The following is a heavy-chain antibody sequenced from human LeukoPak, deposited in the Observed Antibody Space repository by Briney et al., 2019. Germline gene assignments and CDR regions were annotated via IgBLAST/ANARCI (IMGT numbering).Heavy chain of an antibody. CDR2: LWYDGSNK. Sequence: GGSLRLSCATSGFTFSSYGVHWVRQAPGKGLEWVAVLWYDGSNKYYADSVEGRFTISRDNSENTLYLQMTSLRAEDTAVYYCARSPTGTPFDYWGQGTLVTVSS. J-gene: IGHJ4*02. CDR1: GFTFSSYG. V-gene: IGHV3-33*08. D-gene: IGHD1-14*01. CDR3: ARSPTGTPFDY.